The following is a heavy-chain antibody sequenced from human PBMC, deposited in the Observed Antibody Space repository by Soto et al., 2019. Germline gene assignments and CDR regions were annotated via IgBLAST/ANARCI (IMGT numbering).Heavy chain of an antibody. V-gene: IGHV3-23*01. CDR1: GFTFSSYA. J-gene: IGHJ4*02. D-gene: IGHD3-16*01. Sequence: EVQLLESGGGLVQPGGSLRLSCAASGFTFSSYAMSWVRQAPGKGLEWVSAISGSGGSTYYADSVKGRFTISRDNSKNTLYLQMNSRRAEDTAVYYCAKDLRGRRWGGDYWGQGTLVTVSS. CDR2: ISGSGGST. CDR3: AKDLRGRRWGGDY.